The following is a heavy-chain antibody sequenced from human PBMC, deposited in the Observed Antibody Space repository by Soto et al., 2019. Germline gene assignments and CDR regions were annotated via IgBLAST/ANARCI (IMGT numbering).Heavy chain of an antibody. CDR1: GYTFTSYD. D-gene: IGHD1-26*01. CDR3: ARRATLRRVNNWFDP. Sequence: ASVKVSCEASGYTFTSYDINWVRQATGQGLEWMGWMNPNSGNTGYAQKFQGRVTMTRNTSISTAYMELSSLRSEDTAVYYCARRATLRRVNNWFDPWGQGTLVTVSS. J-gene: IGHJ5*02. CDR2: MNPNSGNT. V-gene: IGHV1-8*01.